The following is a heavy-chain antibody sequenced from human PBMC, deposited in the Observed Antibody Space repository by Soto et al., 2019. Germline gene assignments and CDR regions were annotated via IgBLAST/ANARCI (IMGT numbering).Heavy chain of an antibody. V-gene: IGHV4-4*02. D-gene: IGHD2-2*01. J-gene: IGHJ4*02. CDR3: ARTRQHCSATTCYEFYFDY. CDR1: GGSITNTNC. Sequence: SETLSLTCTVSGGSITNTNCWSVFRQAPGKGLEWLGAILHAGSTNYNPSLKSRITMSADKSENRFSLNLTSVTAADTAVYYCARTRQHCSATTCYEFYFDYWGQGTLVTVSS. CDR2: ILHAGST.